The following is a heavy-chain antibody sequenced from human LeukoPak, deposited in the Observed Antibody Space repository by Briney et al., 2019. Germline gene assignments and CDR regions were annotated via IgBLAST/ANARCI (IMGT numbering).Heavy chain of an antibody. J-gene: IGHJ5*02. CDR2: IYSGGST. D-gene: IGHD3-10*01. CDR1: GLTVSSNC. CDR3: ARETMVRGVIFPNWFDP. Sequence: PGGSLRLSCAASGLTVSSNCMSWVRQAPGKGLEWVSVIYSGGSTYYADSVKGRFTISRDNSKNTLYLQMNSLRAEDTAVYYCARETMVRGVIFPNWFDPWGQGTLVTVSS. V-gene: IGHV3-53*01.